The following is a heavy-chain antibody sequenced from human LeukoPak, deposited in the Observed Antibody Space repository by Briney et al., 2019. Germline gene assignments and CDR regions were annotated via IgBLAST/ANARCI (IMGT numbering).Heavy chain of an antibody. J-gene: IGHJ2*01. D-gene: IGHD5-18*01. CDR1: GGSISSYY. V-gene: IGHV4-59*01. CDR2: IYYSGST. Sequence: PSETLSLTCTVSGGSISSYYWSWIRQPPGKGLEWIGYIYYSGSTNYNPSLKSRVTISVDTSKNQFSLKLSSVTAANTAVYYCAKGYSYGILHYWYFDLWGRGTLVTVSS. CDR3: AKGYSYGILHYWYFDL.